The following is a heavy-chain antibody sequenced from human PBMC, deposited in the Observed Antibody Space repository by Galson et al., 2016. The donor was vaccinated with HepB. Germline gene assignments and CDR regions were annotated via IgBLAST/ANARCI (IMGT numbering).Heavy chain of an antibody. D-gene: IGHD2-2*01. CDR1: GFGFSNYA. J-gene: IGHJ4*02. Sequence: SLRLSCAASGFGFSNYAMSWVRQAPGKGLEWLSVISVSGTNKHYAESVNGRFAISRDDPENTVYLQMNSLRAEDTAVYYCVRYQRVAGTYYFDYWGQGTLVTVSS. CDR2: ISVSGTNK. V-gene: IGHV3-23*01. CDR3: VRYQRVAGTYYFDY.